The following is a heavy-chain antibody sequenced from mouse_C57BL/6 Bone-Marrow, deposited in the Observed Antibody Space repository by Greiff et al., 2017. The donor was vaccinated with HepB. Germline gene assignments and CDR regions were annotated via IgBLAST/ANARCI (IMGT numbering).Heavy chain of an antibody. V-gene: IGHV3-6*01. CDR3: ARDIYLDY. Sequence: EVKLQESGPGLVKPSQSLSLTCSVTGYSITSGYYWNWIRQFPGNKLEWMGYISYDGSNNYNPSLKNRISITRDTSKNQFFLKLNSVTTEDTATYYCARDIYLDYWGQGTTLTVSS. CDR2: ISYDGSN. CDR1: GYSITSGYY. J-gene: IGHJ2*01.